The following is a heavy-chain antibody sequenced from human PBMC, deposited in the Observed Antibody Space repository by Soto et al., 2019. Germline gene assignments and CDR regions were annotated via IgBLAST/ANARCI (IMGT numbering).Heavy chain of an antibody. D-gene: IGHD6-6*01. Sequence: VASVKVSCKASGYTFTSYAMHWVRQAPGQRLEWMGWINAGNGNTKYSQKFQGRVTITRDTSASTAYMELSSLRSEDTAVYYCAFSSSSPLVNFDYWGQGTLVTVSS. CDR1: GYTFTSYA. CDR2: INAGNGNT. CDR3: AFSSSSPLVNFDY. J-gene: IGHJ4*02. V-gene: IGHV1-3*01.